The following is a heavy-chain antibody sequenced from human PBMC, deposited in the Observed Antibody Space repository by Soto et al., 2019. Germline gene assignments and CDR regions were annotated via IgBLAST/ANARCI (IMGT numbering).Heavy chain of an antibody. Sequence: QVQLQESGPGLVKPSQTLSLTCTVSGGSISNGDYYWNWIRQHPEKGLEWIGYINYRGSTFYNPSLKSRIIISVEKSKNQFSLKLSSVTAADTAVYYCARDAPETAPYWGQGTLVTGSS. V-gene: IGHV4-31*03. CDR2: INYRGST. D-gene: IGHD2-2*01. J-gene: IGHJ4*02. CDR1: GGSISNGDYY. CDR3: ARDAPETAPY.